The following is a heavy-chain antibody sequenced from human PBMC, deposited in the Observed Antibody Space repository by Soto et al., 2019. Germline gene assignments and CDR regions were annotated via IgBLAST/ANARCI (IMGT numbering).Heavy chain of an antibody. V-gene: IGHV3-48*02. CDR2: ISSSSSTI. CDR3: ATRSGSYYGNAFDI. D-gene: IGHD1-26*01. Sequence: EVQLVESGGGLVQPGGSLRLSCAASGFTFSSYSMNWVRQAPGKGLEWVSYISSSSSTIYYADSVKGRFTISRDNAKNSLYLQMNSLRDEDTAVYYCATRSGSYYGNAFDIWGQGTMVTVSS. CDR1: GFTFSSYS. J-gene: IGHJ3*02.